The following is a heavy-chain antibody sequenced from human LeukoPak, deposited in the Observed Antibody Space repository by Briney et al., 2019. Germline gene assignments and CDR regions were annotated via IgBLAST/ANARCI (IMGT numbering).Heavy chain of an antibody. J-gene: IGHJ1*01. D-gene: IGHD2-2*02. CDR1: GGSISSHY. CDR3: ASQVFAGYCSSTSCYTSAEYFQH. Sequence: SETLSLTCTVSGGSISSHYWSWIRQPPGKGLEWIGYIYYSGSTNYNPSLKSRVTISVDTSKNQFSLKLSSVTAADTAVYYCASQVFAGYCSSTSCYTSAEYFQHWGQGTLVTVSS. V-gene: IGHV4-59*11. CDR2: IYYSGST.